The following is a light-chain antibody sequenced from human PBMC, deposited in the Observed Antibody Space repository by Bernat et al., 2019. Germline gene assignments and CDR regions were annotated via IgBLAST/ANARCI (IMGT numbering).Light chain of an antibody. CDR1: SSDVGAYNY. Sequence: QSALTQPASVSGSPGQSITISCTGTSSDVGAYNYVSWFQQHPDKAPKLMLYDVTNRPSGVSYRFSGSTSGNTASLTISGLQAEDEADYYCVSYTTSSTFVFGTGTKVTVL. V-gene: IGLV2-14*03. CDR3: VSYTTSSTFV. J-gene: IGLJ1*01. CDR2: DVT.